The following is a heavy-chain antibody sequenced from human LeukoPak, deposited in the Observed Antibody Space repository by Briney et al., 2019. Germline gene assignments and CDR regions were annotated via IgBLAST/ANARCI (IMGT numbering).Heavy chain of an antibody. CDR2: TYYRSKWYN. Sequence: SQTLSLTCAISGDTVSSNSAAWNWIRQSPSRGLEWLVRTYYRSKWYNDYAVSVKSRITINPDTSKNQFSLQLNSVTPEDTAVYYCARADIAAAGTGYYYYGMDVWGQGTTVTVSS. D-gene: IGHD6-13*01. V-gene: IGHV6-1*01. CDR1: GDTVSSNSAA. CDR3: ARADIAAAGTGYYYYGMDV. J-gene: IGHJ6*02.